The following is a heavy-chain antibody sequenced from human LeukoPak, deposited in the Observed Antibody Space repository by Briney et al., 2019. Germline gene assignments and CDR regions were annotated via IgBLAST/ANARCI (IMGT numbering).Heavy chain of an antibody. CDR2: ISGSGGST. J-gene: IGHJ4*02. CDR1: GFTFSSYA. CDR3: AKRFYCSSTSCSRRSFDY. V-gene: IGHV3-23*01. D-gene: IGHD2-2*01. Sequence: PGGSLRLSCAASGFTFSSYAMSWVRQAPGKGLEWVSAISGSGGSTYYADSVKGRFTISRDNSKNTLYLQMNSPRAEDTAVYYCAKRFYCSSTSCSRRSFDYWGQGTLVTVSS.